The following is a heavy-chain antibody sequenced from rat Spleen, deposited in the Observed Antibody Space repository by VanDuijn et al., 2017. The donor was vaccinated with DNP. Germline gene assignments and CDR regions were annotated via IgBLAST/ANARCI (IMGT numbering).Heavy chain of an antibody. J-gene: IGHJ2*01. CDR1: GLTFNNYW. CDR3: VRDIEGY. CDR2: ITSTGGST. Sequence: EVQLVESGGDLVQPGRSLKLSGVASGLTFNNYWMTWVRQVPGKVLEWVATITSTGGSTYYPDSVKGRFTISSDNAKNTLYLQMNSLRSEDTATYYCVRDIEGYWGQGVMVTVSS. V-gene: IGHV5-31*01. D-gene: IGHD1-11*01.